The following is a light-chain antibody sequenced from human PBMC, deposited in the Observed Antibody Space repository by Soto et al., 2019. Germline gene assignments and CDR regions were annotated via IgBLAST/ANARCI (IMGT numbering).Light chain of an antibody. CDR3: ASYTTGSTVV. Sequence: QSVLTQPASVSGSPGQSITISCAGTSSDIGAYNFVSWYQQHPGKGPKIMIFDVSNRPSGVSNRFSGSKSGNTASLTISGVQPEDEADYYCASYTTGSTVVFGGGTKVTVL. CDR1: SSDIGAYNF. CDR2: DVS. V-gene: IGLV2-14*03. J-gene: IGLJ2*01.